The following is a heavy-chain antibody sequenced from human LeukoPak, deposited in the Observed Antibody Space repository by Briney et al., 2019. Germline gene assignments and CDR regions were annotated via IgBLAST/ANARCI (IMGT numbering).Heavy chain of an antibody. Sequence: PGGSLRLSCAASGFTFSSYGMHWVRQAPGKGLEWVAFIRYDGSNKYYADSVKGRFTIPRDNSKNTLYLQMNSLRAEDTAVYYCAKGLRLRYFDWLPSDDAFDIWGQGTMVTVSS. CDR2: IRYDGSNK. D-gene: IGHD3-9*01. CDR3: AKGLRLRYFDWLPSDDAFDI. V-gene: IGHV3-30*02. CDR1: GFTFSSYG. J-gene: IGHJ3*02.